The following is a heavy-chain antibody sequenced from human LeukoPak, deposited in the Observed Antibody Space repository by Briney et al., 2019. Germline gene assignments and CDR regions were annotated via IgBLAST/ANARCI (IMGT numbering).Heavy chain of an antibody. V-gene: IGHV3-30-3*01. J-gene: IGHJ4*02. CDR3: ARKRPNYFDY. CDR2: ISYDGSNK. Sequence: PGGSLRLSCAASGFTFSSYAMHWVRQAPGKGLEWVAVISYDGSNKYYADSVKGRFTISRDNAENSLYLQMNSLRAEDTALYYCARKRPNYFDYWGQGTLVTVSS. CDR1: GFTFSSYA.